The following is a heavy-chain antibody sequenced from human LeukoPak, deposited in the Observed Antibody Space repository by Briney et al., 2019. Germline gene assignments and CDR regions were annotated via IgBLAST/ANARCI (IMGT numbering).Heavy chain of an antibody. J-gene: IGHJ4*02. Sequence: SQTLSLTCAISGDSVSSDSAAWNWIRQSPSRGLEWLGRTYYRSKWYYDYALAVKSRITINPDTSKNQFSLQLNSVTPEDTAVYYCARGTRNAFDYWGQGILVTVSS. V-gene: IGHV6-1*01. D-gene: IGHD2-2*01. CDR2: TYYRSKWYY. CDR3: ARGTRNAFDY. CDR1: GDSVSSDSAA.